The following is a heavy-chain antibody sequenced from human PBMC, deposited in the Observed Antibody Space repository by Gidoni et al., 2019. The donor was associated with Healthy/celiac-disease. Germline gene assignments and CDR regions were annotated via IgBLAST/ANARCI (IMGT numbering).Heavy chain of an antibody. CDR1: GFTFSSYG. Sequence: VQLVESGGGVVQPGRSMRLSCAASGFTFSSYGMQWVRQATGKGLEWVAVIGYDVSNKYYADSVKGRFTISRDNSKNTLYLQMNSLGAEDTAVYYCARDTGRPCPVPAASLRGSWFDPWGQGTLVTVSS. D-gene: IGHD2-2*01. J-gene: IGHJ5*02. CDR3: ARDTGRPCPVPAASLRGSWFDP. CDR2: IGYDVSNK. V-gene: IGHV3-33*01.